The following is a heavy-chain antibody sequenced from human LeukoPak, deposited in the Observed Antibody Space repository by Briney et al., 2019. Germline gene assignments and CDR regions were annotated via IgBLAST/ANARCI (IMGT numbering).Heavy chain of an antibody. CDR2: ISYDGSNK. J-gene: IGHJ6*02. D-gene: IGHD3-10*02. CDR3: ARAGPYYVAYYYYGMDV. CDR1: GFTFSSYS. V-gene: IGHV3-30*03. Sequence: GGSLRLSCAASGFTFSSYSMNWVRQAPGKGLEWVAVISYDGSNKYYADSVKGRFTISRDNSKNTLYLQMNSLRAEDTAVYYCARAGPYYVAYYYYGMDVWGQGTTVTVSS.